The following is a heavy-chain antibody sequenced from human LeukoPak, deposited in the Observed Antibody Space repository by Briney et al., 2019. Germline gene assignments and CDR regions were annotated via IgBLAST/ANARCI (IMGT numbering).Heavy chain of an antibody. Sequence: GGSLRLSCAASGFTFSSYWMAWVRQAPWKGLEWVANIKGDESARHQADSVKGRFTISRDNTRNSLYLQMTNLRGDDTAVYYCARGVVGSLDYWGQGTLVTVSS. D-gene: IGHD1-26*01. J-gene: IGHJ4*02. CDR1: GFTFSSYW. V-gene: IGHV3-7*01. CDR3: ARGVVGSLDY. CDR2: IKGDESAR.